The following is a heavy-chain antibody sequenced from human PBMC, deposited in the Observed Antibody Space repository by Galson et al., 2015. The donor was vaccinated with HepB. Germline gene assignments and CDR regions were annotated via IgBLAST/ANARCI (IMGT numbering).Heavy chain of an antibody. V-gene: IGHV3-9*01. Sequence: SLRLSCAASGFTFDDYAMHWVRQAPGKGLEWVSGISWNSGSIGYADSVKGRFTISRDNAKNSLYLQMNSLRAEDTALYYCAKDSGDGYGDYFDYWGQGTLVTVSS. CDR1: GFTFDDYA. D-gene: IGHD5-24*01. J-gene: IGHJ4*02. CDR2: ISWNSGSI. CDR3: AKDSGDGYGDYFDY.